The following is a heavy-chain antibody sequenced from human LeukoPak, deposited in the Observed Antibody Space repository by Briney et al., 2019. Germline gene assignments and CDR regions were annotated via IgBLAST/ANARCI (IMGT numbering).Heavy chain of an antibody. Sequence: GGSLRLSCAASGFTFSSYGMHWVRQAPGKGLEWVAVIWYDGSNKYYADSVKGRFTISRDNSKNTLYLQMNSLRAEDTAVYYCARDKGDCSSTSCYRLDPWGQGTLVTVSS. CDR1: GFTFSSYG. CDR2: IWYDGSNK. D-gene: IGHD2-2*02. CDR3: ARDKGDCSSTSCYRLDP. V-gene: IGHV3-33*01. J-gene: IGHJ5*02.